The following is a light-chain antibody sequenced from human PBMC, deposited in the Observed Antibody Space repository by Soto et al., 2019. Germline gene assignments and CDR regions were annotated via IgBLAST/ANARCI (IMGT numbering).Light chain of an antibody. CDR1: QSVIGW. V-gene: IGKV1-5*01. CDR2: DAS. CDR3: QQYNSYSRT. J-gene: IGKJ1*01. Sequence: DIQMTQPPSTLSSSVGDTVTVTCRASQSVIGWVAWYQQKPGEAPKLMIYDASALPRGVASLFGGSGCGEIFTLTISILSADDFATYCCQQYNSYSRTFGEGTKVDIK.